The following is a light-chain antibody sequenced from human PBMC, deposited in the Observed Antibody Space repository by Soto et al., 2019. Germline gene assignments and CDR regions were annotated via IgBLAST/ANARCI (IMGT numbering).Light chain of an antibody. CDR2: DDN. V-gene: IGLV2-23*01. J-gene: IGLJ3*02. Sequence: QSGLTQTASVSGSPGQSITMSCTGSRSDVGGYNLVSWYQQHPGKAPKLLISDDNKRPSGVSDRFSGSKSGNTASLTISGLQTGDEADYYCGTWDSSLSTWVFGGGTKLTVL. CDR1: RSDVGGYNL. CDR3: GTWDSSLSTWV.